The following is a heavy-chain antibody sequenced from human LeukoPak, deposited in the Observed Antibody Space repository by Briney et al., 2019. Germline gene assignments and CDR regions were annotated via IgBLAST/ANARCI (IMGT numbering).Heavy chain of an antibody. CDR3: ARQTRHRVPPTYNLAVGRRGAFDY. J-gene: IGHJ4*01. CDR1: GGSFSDYY. V-gene: IGHV4-34*01. Sequence: SETLSLTCAVYGGSFSDYYWSWIRQPPGKGLEWIGEINHSGSTNYNPSLKSRVTISGDTSKNQFSLKLSSVTAADTAVYYCARQTRHRVPPTYNLAVGRRGAFDYWGHGTLVTVSS. D-gene: IGHD5-24*01. CDR2: INHSGST.